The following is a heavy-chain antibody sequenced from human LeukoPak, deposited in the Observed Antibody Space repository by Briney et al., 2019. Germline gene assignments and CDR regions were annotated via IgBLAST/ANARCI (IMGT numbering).Heavy chain of an antibody. J-gene: IGHJ4*02. CDR3: ARVAVVGAAYFDY. CDR2: IYYSGST. Sequence: SQTLSLTCTVSGGSIRRGGYYWSWIRQHPGKGLEWIGYIYYSGSTYYNPSLKSRVTISVDTSKNQFSLKLSSVTAADTAVYYCARVAVVGAAYFDYWGQGTLVTVSS. D-gene: IGHD1-26*01. CDR1: GGSIRRGGYY. V-gene: IGHV4-31*03.